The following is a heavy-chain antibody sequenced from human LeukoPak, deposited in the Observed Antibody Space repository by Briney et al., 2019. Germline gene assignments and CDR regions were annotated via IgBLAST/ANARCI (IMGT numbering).Heavy chain of an antibody. V-gene: IGHV3-53*01. D-gene: IGHD1-26*01. J-gene: IGHJ5*02. CDR2: IFSGGST. Sequence: GGSLRLSCAASGFTFSSYGMNWVRQAPGKGLKWVSVIFSGGSTYYADSVRGRFTLSRDNSKNTVYLQMNSLRADDTAVYYCARAYVMGATRWFDPWGQGTLVTVSS. CDR1: GFTFSSYG. CDR3: ARAYVMGATRWFDP.